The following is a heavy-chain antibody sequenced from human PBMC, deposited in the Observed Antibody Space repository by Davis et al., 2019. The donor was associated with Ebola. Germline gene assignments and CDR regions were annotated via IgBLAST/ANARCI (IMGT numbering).Heavy chain of an antibody. CDR2: ISGSGGST. Sequence: PGGSLRLSCAASGFTFSSYAMSWVRQAPGKGLEWVSAISGSGGSTYYADSVKGRFTISRDNSKNTLYLQMNSLRAEDTAVYYCANCYCSGGSCYSGYYYGMDVWGQGTTVTVSS. CDR3: ANCYCSGGSCYSGYYYGMDV. CDR1: GFTFSSYA. D-gene: IGHD2-15*01. J-gene: IGHJ6*02. V-gene: IGHV3-23*01.